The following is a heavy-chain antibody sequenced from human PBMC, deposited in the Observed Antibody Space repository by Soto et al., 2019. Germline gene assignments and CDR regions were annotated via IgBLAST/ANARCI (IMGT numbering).Heavy chain of an antibody. CDR1: GFTFSYYT. CDR3: AREGVHNYNEYYFDY. D-gene: IGHD3-22*01. J-gene: IGHJ4*02. V-gene: IGHV3-21*06. Sequence: ESGGGLVNPGGSLRLSCAASGFTFSYYTVHWVRRAPGKGLERVSSISGIRDYIRYADSVKGRFTISRDNAKTSLYLQMNSLTAEDTAVYYCAREGVHNYNEYYFDYWGQGTLVTVSP. CDR2: ISGIRDYI.